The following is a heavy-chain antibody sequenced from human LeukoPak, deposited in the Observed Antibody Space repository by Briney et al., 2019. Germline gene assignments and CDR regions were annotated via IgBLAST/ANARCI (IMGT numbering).Heavy chain of an antibody. D-gene: IGHD6-13*01. CDR1: GFTFSSHA. Sequence: GGSLRLSCAASGFTFSSHAMSWVRQAPGKGLEWVSAISGSGGSTYYADSVKGRFTISRDNSKNTLYLQMNSLRAEDTAVYYCAKDESSSWYHYWGQGTLVTVSS. CDR2: ISGSGGST. CDR3: AKDESSSWYHY. J-gene: IGHJ4*02. V-gene: IGHV3-23*01.